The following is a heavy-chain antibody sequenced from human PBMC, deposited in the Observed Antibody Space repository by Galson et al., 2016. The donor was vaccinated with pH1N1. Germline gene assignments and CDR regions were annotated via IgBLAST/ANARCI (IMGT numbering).Heavy chain of an antibody. CDR2: IIPISGTT. CDR1: GGTFSSYA. D-gene: IGHD3-3*01. Sequence: SVKVSCKASGGTFSSYAISWVRQAPGQGLEWMGKIIPISGTTNYAQRLQGRVTLTADESTDTAYMEVSGLRSEDTAVYYCATNDFWSDRYFYYGMDVWGHGTTVTVSS. J-gene: IGHJ6*02. V-gene: IGHV1-69*13. CDR3: ATNDFWSDRYFYYGMDV.